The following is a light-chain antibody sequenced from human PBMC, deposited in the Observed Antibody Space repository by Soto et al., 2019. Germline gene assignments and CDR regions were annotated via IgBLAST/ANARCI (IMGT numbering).Light chain of an antibody. CDR1: QGIGRY. V-gene: IGKV3-11*01. J-gene: IGKJ3*01. Sequence: EIVLTQSPDTLSLSPGESATLSCMASQGIGRYLAWFQQKPGQAPRLLIYDASTRATGIPARFSGSGSGTDFTLTISSLEPEDFAVSYCQQRSNWPLTFGPGTKVEIK. CDR3: QQRSNWPLT. CDR2: DAS.